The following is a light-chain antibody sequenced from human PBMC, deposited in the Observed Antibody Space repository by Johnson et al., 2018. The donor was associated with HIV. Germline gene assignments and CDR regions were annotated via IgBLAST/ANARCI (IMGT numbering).Light chain of an antibody. Sequence: QSVLTQPPSVSAAPGQKVTISCSGSSSNIGNNDVSWYQQLPGTAPKLLIYDNHKRPSGIPDRFSGSKSGTSATLGITGLQTGDEADYYCGTWDTSLVAGVFGTGTKVTVL. CDR3: GTWDTSLVAGV. CDR2: DNH. V-gene: IGLV1-51*01. CDR1: SSNIGNND. J-gene: IGLJ1*01.